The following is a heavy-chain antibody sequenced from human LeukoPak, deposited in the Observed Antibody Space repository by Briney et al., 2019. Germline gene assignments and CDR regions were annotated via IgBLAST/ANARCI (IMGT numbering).Heavy chain of an antibody. J-gene: IGHJ5*02. V-gene: IGHV4-34*01. D-gene: IGHD2-15*01. CDR3: ARPGYCSGGSCPRWFDP. Sequence: SETLSLTCAVYGGSFSGYYWSRIRQPPGKGLEWIGEINHSGSTNYNPSLKSRVTISVDTSKNQFSLKLSSVTAADTAVYYCARPGYCSGGSCPRWFDPWGQGTLVTVSS. CDR2: INHSGST. CDR1: GGSFSGYY.